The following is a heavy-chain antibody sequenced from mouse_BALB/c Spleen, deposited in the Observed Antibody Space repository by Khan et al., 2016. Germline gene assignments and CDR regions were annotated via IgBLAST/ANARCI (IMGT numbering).Heavy chain of an antibody. Sequence: EVKLLESGGGLVQPGGSLKLSCAAAGFDFSRYWMSWVRQAPGTGLEWIGEINPDSSTINYTPSLKDKFIISRDNAKNTLYLQMSKVRSEDTALYYCASTFWYFDVWGAGTTVTVSS. V-gene: IGHV4-1*02. CDR3: ASTFWYFDV. CDR2: INPDSSTI. J-gene: IGHJ1*01. CDR1: GFDFSRYW.